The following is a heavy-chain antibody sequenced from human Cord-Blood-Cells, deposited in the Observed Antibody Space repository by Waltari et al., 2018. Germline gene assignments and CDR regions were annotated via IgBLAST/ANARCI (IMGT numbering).Heavy chain of an antibody. CDR2: ISHSGST. CDR3: ARGDQNAFDI. CDR1: GGSFSGYY. Sequence: QVQLQQWGAGLLNPWETLSLTCAVYGGSFSGYYWSWIRQPPGKGLEGIGEISHSGSTNYNPSLKSRVTISVDTSKNQFSLKLSSVTAADTAVYYCARGDQNAFDIWGQGTMVTVSS. V-gene: IGHV4-34*01. J-gene: IGHJ3*02.